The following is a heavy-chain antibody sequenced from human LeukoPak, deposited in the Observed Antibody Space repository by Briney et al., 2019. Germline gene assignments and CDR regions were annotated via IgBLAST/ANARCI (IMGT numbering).Heavy chain of an antibody. V-gene: IGHV3-23*01. CDR2: ISGSGDST. CDR3: AKDRGYCSGGSCTDYFDY. J-gene: IGHJ4*02. CDR1: GFTFSSYG. Sequence: PGGSLRLSCAASGFTFSSYGMSWVRQAPGKGLEWVSAISGSGDSTHYADSVKGRFTISRDNSKNTLYLQMSSLRAEDTAVYYCAKDRGYCSGGSCTDYFDYWGQGTLVTVSS. D-gene: IGHD2-15*01.